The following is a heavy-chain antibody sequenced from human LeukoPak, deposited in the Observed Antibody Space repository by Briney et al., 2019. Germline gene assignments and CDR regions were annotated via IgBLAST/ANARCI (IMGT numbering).Heavy chain of an antibody. J-gene: IGHJ5*02. CDR3: ARDHPDSSGWYVGYNWFDP. D-gene: IGHD6-19*01. CDR1: GYTFTSYY. V-gene: IGHV1-46*01. CDR2: INPSGVSA. Sequence: ASVKVSCKASGYTFTSYYMHWVPQAPGQGLEWMGIINPSGVSASSAQTFQGRVTMARDTSTSTVYMELSSLRSEDTAVYYCARDHPDSSGWYVGYNWFDPWGQGTLVTVSS.